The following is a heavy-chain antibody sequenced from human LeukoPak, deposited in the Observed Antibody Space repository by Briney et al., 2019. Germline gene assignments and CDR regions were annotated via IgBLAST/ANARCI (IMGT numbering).Heavy chain of an antibody. CDR3: AKFQGSSFGYYYYDGMDV. Sequence: GGSLRLSCAASRFTFSSYAMSWVRQAPGKGLEWVSAISGSGGSTYYADSVKGRFTISRDNSNNTLYLQMNSLRADGTAVYYCAKFQGSSFGYYYYDGMDVWGQGTTVTVSS. D-gene: IGHD6-13*01. V-gene: IGHV3-23*01. J-gene: IGHJ6*02. CDR1: RFTFSSYA. CDR2: ISGSGGST.